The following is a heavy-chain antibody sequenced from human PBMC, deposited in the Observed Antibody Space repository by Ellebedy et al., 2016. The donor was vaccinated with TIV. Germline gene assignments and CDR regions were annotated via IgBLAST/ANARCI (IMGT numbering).Heavy chain of an antibody. D-gene: IGHD6-19*01. V-gene: IGHV5-51*01. Sequence: KVSCKVSGYGFSTYWIGWVRQTPGKGLEWMGIIFSGDSKTRYSPSFQGHVTFSVDKSISTAYLQWSSLRASDSGMYYCARNRLRGVAVAGPDYWGQGSLVTVSS. CDR3: ARNRLRGVAVAGPDY. J-gene: IGHJ4*02. CDR1: GYGFSTYW. CDR2: IFSGDSKT.